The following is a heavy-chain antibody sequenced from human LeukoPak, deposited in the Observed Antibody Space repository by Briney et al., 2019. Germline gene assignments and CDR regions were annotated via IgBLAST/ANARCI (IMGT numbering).Heavy chain of an antibody. CDR2: IYYSGST. CDR3: ARDRFGAGDYYYYGMDV. CDR1: GGSISSYY. J-gene: IGHJ6*02. D-gene: IGHD3-10*01. Sequence: PSETLSLTCTVSGGSISSYYWSWIRQPPGKGLEWIGYIYYSGSTNYNPSLKSRVTISVDTSKNQFSLKLSSVTAADTAVYYCARDRFGAGDYYYYGMDVWGQGTTVTVSS. V-gene: IGHV4-59*12.